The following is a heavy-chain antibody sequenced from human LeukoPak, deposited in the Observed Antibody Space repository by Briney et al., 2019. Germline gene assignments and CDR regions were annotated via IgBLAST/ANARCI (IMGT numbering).Heavy chain of an antibody. CDR2: INGDGSST. V-gene: IGHV3-74*01. CDR1: GFTFSNYA. J-gene: IGHJ4*02. CDR3: ARSQGPYDY. Sequence: PGGSLRLSCAASGFTFSNYAMRWVRQAPGKGLVWVSRINGDGSSTNYADSVKGRFTISRDNAKNTLHLQLNSLRAEDTAIYYCARSQGPYDYWGQGTLVTVSS.